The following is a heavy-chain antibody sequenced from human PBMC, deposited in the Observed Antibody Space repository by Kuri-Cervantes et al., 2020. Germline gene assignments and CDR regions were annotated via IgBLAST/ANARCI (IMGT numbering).Heavy chain of an antibody. CDR1: GGSISSYY. V-gene: IGHV4-4*02. CDR3: ASLNWGEYYYYGMDV. J-gene: IGHJ6*02. D-gene: IGHD7-27*01. CDR2: IYHSGST. Sequence: GSLRLSCTVSGGSISSYYWSWVRQPPGKGLEWIGEIYHSGSTNYNPSLKSRVTISVDKSKNQFSLKLSSVTAADTAVYYCASLNWGEYYYYGMDVWGQGTTVTVSS.